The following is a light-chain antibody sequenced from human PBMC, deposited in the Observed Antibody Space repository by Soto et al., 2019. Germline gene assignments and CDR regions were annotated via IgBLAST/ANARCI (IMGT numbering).Light chain of an antibody. Sequence: DVVVTQSPLSLPVTLRHPSSISCRSSQSLVYSDGNTYLSWFQQRPGQSPGRLIYKVSNRDSGVPDRFSGSGSGTDFTLKISRVEAEDVGVCYCLQGTHWPPWTFGQGTKVDIK. CDR3: LQGTHWPPWT. J-gene: IGKJ1*01. CDR1: QSLVYSDGNTY. V-gene: IGKV2-30*01. CDR2: KVS.